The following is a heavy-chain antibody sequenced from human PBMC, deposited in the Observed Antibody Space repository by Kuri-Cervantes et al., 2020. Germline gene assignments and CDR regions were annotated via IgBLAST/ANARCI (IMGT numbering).Heavy chain of an antibody. D-gene: IGHD6-19*01. CDR1: GYTSSSYA. CDR2: IIPLFGTS. J-gene: IGHJ5*02. CDR3: ATDNMQWLA. V-gene: IGHV1-69*05. Sequence: SVKVSCKTSGYTSSSYAITWVRQAPGHGLEWMGGIIPLFGTSNYAQKFQERVTITRDMSTSTAYMELNSLRFEDTAVYYCATDNMQWLAWGQGTLVTVSS.